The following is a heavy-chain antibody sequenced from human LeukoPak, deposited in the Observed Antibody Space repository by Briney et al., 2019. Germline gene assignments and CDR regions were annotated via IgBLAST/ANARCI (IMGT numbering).Heavy chain of an antibody. CDR1: GFSLSNAW. D-gene: IGHD5-18*01. CDR2: IKSKTDGGTT. Sequence: GGSLRLSCAASGFSLSNAWMSWVRQAPGKVLEWVGRIKSKTDGGTTDYAAPVKGRFTISRDDSKNTLYLQMNSLKTEDTAVYYCTTYGYSYAKGAFDIWGQGTMVSVSS. CDR3: TTYGYSYAKGAFDI. J-gene: IGHJ3*02. V-gene: IGHV3-15*01.